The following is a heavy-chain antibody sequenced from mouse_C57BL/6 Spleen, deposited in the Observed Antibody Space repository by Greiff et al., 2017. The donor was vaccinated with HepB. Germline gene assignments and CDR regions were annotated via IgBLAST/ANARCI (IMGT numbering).Heavy chain of an antibody. J-gene: IGHJ3*01. Sequence: QVQLQQSGAELVRPGASVTLSCKASGYTFTDYEMHWVKQTPVHGLEWIGAIDPETGGTAYNQKFKGKAILTADKSSSTAYMELRSLTSEDSAVYYCTRRSLYGSSSWFAYWGQGTLVTVSA. CDR3: TRRSLYGSSSWFAY. CDR1: GYTFTDYE. D-gene: IGHD1-1*01. V-gene: IGHV1-15*01. CDR2: IDPETGGT.